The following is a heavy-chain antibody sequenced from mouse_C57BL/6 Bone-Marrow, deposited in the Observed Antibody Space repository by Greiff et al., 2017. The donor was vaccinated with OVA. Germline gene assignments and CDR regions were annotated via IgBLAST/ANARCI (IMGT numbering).Heavy chain of an antibody. CDR3: ASIYVFFDY. D-gene: IGHD1-1*01. CDR1: GYTFTRYW. CDR2: INPSSGYT. Sequence: VQLQQSGAELAKPGASVKLSCKASGYTFTRYWMHWVKQRPGQGLEWIGYINPSSGYTKYNEKFKDKATLTADKSSSTAYMQLSSLTYEDSAVYYCASIYVFFDYWGQGTTLTVSS. V-gene: IGHV1-7*01. J-gene: IGHJ2*01.